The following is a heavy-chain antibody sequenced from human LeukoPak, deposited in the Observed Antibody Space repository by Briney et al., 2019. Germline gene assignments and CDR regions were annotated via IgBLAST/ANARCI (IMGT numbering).Heavy chain of an antibody. J-gene: IGHJ4*02. V-gene: IGHV3-30-3*01. D-gene: IGHD3-3*01. CDR2: ISYDGSNK. CDR1: GFTFSSYA. CDR3: ARGTIFGVVRPTDY. Sequence: GGSLRLSCAASGFTFSSYAMHWVRQAPGKGLEWVAVISYDGSNKYYADSVKGRFTISRDNSKNTLYLQINSLRAEDTAVYYCARGTIFGVVRPTDYWGQGTLVTVSS.